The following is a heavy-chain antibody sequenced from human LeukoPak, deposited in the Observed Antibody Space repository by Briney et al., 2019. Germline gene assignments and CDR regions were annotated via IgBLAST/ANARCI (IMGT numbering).Heavy chain of an antibody. CDR2: ISYHGSNQ. Sequence: GGSLRLSCAASGFTFSSYSMHWVRQAPGKGLEWVAVISYHGSNQYYADSVKGRVTISRDNSKNTLYLQMNSLRAEDTAMYYCAREGGVTMVRGVLRYWGQGALVTVSS. CDR3: AREGGVTMVRGVLRY. V-gene: IGHV3-30-3*01. D-gene: IGHD3-10*01. CDR1: GFTFSSYS. J-gene: IGHJ4*02.